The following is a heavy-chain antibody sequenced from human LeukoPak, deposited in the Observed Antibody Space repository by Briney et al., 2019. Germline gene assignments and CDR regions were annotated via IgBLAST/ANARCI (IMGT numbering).Heavy chain of an antibody. CDR2: IYYSGST. D-gene: IGHD3-22*01. CDR1: GGSISRTDYY. J-gene: IGHJ2*01. Sequence: PSETLSLTCSVSGGSISRTDYYWGWIRQPPGKGLEWIGSIYYSGSTYYNPSLKSRVTISVDTSKNQFSLKLSSVTAADTAVYYCARDSGVYYDSSGYYPDWYFDLWGRGTLVTVSS. CDR3: ARDSGVYYDSSGYYPDWYFDL. V-gene: IGHV4-39*07.